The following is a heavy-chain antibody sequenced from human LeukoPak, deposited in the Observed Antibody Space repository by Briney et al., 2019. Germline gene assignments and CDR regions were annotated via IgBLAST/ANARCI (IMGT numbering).Heavy chain of an antibody. J-gene: IGHJ4*02. D-gene: IGHD3-3*01. CDR2: IYPGDSDT. V-gene: IGHV5-51*01. CDR3: ARSYYDFWSGYSPFCY. CDR1: GYSFTSYW. Sequence: PGESLKISCKGSGYSFTSYWIGWVRQMPGKGLEWMGIIYPGDSDTRYSPSFQGQVTISADKSISTAYLQWSSLKASGTAMYYCARSYYDFWSGYSPFCYWGQGTLVTVSS.